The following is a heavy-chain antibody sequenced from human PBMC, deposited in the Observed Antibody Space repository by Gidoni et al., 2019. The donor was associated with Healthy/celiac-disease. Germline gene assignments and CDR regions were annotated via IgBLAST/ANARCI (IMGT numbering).Heavy chain of an antibody. CDR2: ISYDGSNK. V-gene: IGHV3-30-3*01. J-gene: IGHJ6*02. CDR3: ARDEGGYCSGGSCYPYYYYGMDV. D-gene: IGHD2-15*01. CDR1: GFTFSTYA. Sequence: QVQLVESGGAVVQPGRSLRLSCAASGFTFSTYAMHWVRQAPGKGLEWVAVISYDGSNKYYADSVKGRFTISRDNSKNTLYLQMNSLRAEDTAVYYCARDEGGYCSGGSCYPYYYYGMDVWGQGTTVTVSS.